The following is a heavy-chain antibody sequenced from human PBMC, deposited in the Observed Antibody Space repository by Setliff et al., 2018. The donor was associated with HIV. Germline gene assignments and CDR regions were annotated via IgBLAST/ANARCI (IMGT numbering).Heavy chain of an antibody. D-gene: IGHD2-8*01. CDR3: ARALLRTNPVYGVASNWFDP. CDR2: INGDGNKK. CDR1: GFTFNNFW. V-gene: IGHV3-7*03. J-gene: IGHJ5*02. Sequence: SLRLSCAASGFTFNNFWMYWVRQSPGKGLEWVANINGDGNKKYYVASVKGRFTTSRDNAKNSLYLQMNSLRVEDTAVYYCARALLRTNPVYGVASNWFDPWGQGTLVTVSS.